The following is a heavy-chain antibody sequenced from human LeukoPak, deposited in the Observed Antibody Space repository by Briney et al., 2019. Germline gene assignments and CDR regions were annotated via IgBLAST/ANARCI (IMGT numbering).Heavy chain of an antibody. J-gene: IGHJ4*02. D-gene: IGHD3-10*01. Sequence: ASVKVSCKASGYTFTSHAISWVRQAPGQGLEWMGWISPYNGNTNYAQKFQGRVTMTTDTSTNTAYMELRSLRSDDTAVYYCARVLLWFGEFDYWGQGTLVTVSS. CDR3: ARVLLWFGEFDY. CDR2: ISPYNGNT. V-gene: IGHV1-18*04. CDR1: GYTFTSHA.